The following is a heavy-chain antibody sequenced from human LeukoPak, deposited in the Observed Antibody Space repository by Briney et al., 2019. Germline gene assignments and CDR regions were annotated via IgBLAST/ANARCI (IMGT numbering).Heavy chain of an antibody. CDR1: GGSISSGGYY. V-gene: IGHV4-31*03. J-gene: IGHJ3*02. Sequence: SETLSLTCTVYGGSISSGGYYWSCIRQHPGKGLEWIGYIYYSGSTYYNPSLKSRVTISVDASKNQFSLKLSSVTAAGTAVYYYARVRTNSYDSGPPAFDIWGQGTMVTVSS. CDR2: IYYSGST. D-gene: IGHD3-10*01. CDR3: ARVRTNSYDSGPPAFDI.